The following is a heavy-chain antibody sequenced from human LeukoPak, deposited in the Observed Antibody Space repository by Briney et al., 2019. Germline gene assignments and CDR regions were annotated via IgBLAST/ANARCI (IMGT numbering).Heavy chain of an antibody. D-gene: IGHD6-13*01. CDR1: GGSISSGGYY. CDR3: ARDRRLIAAAGGDY. CDR2: IYHSGST. V-gene: IGHV4-30-2*01. Sequence: SQTLSLTCTVSGGSISSGGYYWSWIRQPPGKGLEWIGYIYHSGSTYYNPSLKSRVTISVDTSKNQFSLKLSSVTAADTAVYYCARDRRLIAAAGGDYWGQGTLVTVSS. J-gene: IGHJ4*02.